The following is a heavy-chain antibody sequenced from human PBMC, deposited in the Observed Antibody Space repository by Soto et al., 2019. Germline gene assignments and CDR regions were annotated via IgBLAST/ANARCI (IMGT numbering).Heavy chain of an antibody. CDR2: IYYSGST. CDR3: AAGSRYYYDSSGYYNY. D-gene: IGHD3-22*01. CDR1: GGSISSYY. V-gene: IGHV4-59*01. J-gene: IGHJ4*02. Sequence: PSETLSLACTVSGGSISSYYWSWIRQPPGKGLEWIGYIYYSGSTNYNPSLKSRVTISVDTSKNQFSLKLSSVTAADTAVYYCAAGSRYYYDSSGYYNYWGQGTRVTVS.